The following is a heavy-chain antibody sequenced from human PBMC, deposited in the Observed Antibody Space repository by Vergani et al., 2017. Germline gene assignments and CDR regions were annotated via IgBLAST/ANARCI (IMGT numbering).Heavy chain of an antibody. Sequence: EVQLLQSGGGVIQPGGSVRLSCAASGFTFDDYGMSWVRQAPGKGLEWVSGINWNGGGTGYADSVKGRFTISRDNAKNSLYLQMNSLRAEDTALYYCAREYSSTSGRAFDFWGQGTKVTVSS. CDR2: INWNGGGT. V-gene: IGHV3-20*04. D-gene: IGHD2-2*01. J-gene: IGHJ3*01. CDR3: AREYSSTSGRAFDF. CDR1: GFTFDDYG.